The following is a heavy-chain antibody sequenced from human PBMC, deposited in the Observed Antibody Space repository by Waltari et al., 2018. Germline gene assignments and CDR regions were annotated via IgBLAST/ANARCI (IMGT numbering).Heavy chain of an antibody. V-gene: IGHV4-39*01. CDR1: SVSISSGAFY. D-gene: IGHD6-19*01. CDR2: IYYTGSP. J-gene: IGHJ5*02. CDR3: ARAQCSSSSCFFVSGFDP. Sequence: QESGPELVEPSETLYLTCTVSSVSISSGAFYWAWIRQPAGKGPEWIGNIYYTGSPYYNPSLEGRVAISVDTSRNQFFLSLTSVTAADAAVYFCARAQCSSSSCFFVSGFDPWGQGIHVTVSS.